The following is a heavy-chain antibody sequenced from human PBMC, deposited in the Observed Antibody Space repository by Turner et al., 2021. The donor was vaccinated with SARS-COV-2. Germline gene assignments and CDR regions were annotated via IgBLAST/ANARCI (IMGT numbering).Heavy chain of an antibody. CDR2: IQYSGIT. CDR1: GGSISSSSYY. CDR3: ARLMDTAMDYYGMDV. V-gene: IGHV4-39*01. D-gene: IGHD5-18*01. J-gene: IGHJ6*02. Sequence: QLQLQESGPGLVKPSETLSLTCTVSGGSISSSSYYWGWIRQPPGKGLEWIGSIQYSGITYYNPSLKSRVTISVDTSKNQFSLKLSSVTAADTAVYYCARLMDTAMDYYGMDVWGQGTTVTVSS.